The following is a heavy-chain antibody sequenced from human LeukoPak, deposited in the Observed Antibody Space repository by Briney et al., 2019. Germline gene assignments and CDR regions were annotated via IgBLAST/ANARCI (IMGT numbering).Heavy chain of an antibody. Sequence: PAGSLRLSCAASGFTFSSYAMSWVRQAPGKGLEWVSTISASCGNTYYANSVKGRFTISRDNSKNTLYLQMSSLRAEDTAVYYCAKNTVTVSGYYFDYWGQGTLVTVSS. J-gene: IGHJ4*02. CDR2: ISASCGNT. V-gene: IGHV3-23*01. CDR1: GFTFSSYA. D-gene: IGHD4-17*01. CDR3: AKNTVTVSGYYFDY.